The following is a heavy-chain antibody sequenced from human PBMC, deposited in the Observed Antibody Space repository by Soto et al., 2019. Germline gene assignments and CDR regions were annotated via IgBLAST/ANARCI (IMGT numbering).Heavy chain of an antibody. Sequence: QVQLQASGPGLVKPSQTLSLTCTVSGGSISSGGSYWSWIRQHPGTGLEWIGYIYYSGSTYYNPSLQSRVTISVDTSKNQFSLKLSSVTAADTAVYYCARESGRGRLSNGSPAHAFYIWGQGTMVTVSS. CDR1: GGSISSGGSY. J-gene: IGHJ3*02. CDR2: IYYSGST. D-gene: IGHD3-10*01. V-gene: IGHV4-31*03. CDR3: ARESGRGRLSNGSPAHAFYI.